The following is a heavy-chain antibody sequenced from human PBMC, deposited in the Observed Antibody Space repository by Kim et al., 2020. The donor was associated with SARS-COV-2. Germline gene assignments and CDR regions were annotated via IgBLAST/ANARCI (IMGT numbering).Heavy chain of an antibody. Sequence: GGSLRLSCAASGFTFSSYGMHWVRQAPGKGLEWVAVISYDGSNKYYADSVKGRFTISRDNSKNTLYLQMNSLRAEDTAVYYCARDPYCSSTSCYLYYYYG. CDR1: GFTFSSYG. J-gene: IGHJ6*01. V-gene: IGHV3-33*05. D-gene: IGHD2-2*01. CDR2: ISYDGSNK. CDR3: ARDPYCSSTSCYLYYYYG.